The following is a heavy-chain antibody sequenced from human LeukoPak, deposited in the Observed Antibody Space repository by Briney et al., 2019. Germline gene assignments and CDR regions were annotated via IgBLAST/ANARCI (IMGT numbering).Heavy chain of an antibody. D-gene: IGHD6-25*01. J-gene: IGHJ3*02. Sequence: GGSLRLSCAATGFTFSSYAMSWVRQPPAKGLEWVSAISGSGGGTYYADSVKGRFTISRDNSKNTLYLQMNSLRAEDTAVYYCAKDEADADAFDIWGQGTMVTVSS. V-gene: IGHV3-23*01. CDR1: GFTFSSYA. CDR3: AKDEADADAFDI. CDR2: ISGSGGGT.